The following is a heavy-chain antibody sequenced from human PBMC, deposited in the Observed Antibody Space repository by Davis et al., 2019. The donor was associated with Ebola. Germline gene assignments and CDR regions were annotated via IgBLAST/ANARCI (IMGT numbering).Heavy chain of an antibody. Sequence: GESLKISCAASGFTFSSYSMNWVRQAPGKGLEWVSYISSSSSTIYYADSVKGRFTISRDNAKNSLYLQMNSLRDEDTAVYYCARDAPGGGDYWGQGTLVTVSS. CDR3: ARDAPGGGDY. V-gene: IGHV3-48*02. CDR1: GFTFSSYS. D-gene: IGHD2-15*01. CDR2: ISSSSSTI. J-gene: IGHJ4*02.